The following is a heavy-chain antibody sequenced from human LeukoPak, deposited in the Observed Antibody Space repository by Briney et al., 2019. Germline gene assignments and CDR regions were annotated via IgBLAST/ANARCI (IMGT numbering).Heavy chain of an antibody. CDR1: GFTFSSYE. CDR2: TSSSGDTI. J-gene: IGHJ4*02. CDR3: ARGRYSYGLYYFDY. D-gene: IGHD5-18*01. V-gene: IGHV3-48*03. Sequence: PGGSLRLSCAASGFTFSSYEMNWVRQAPGKGLEWVSYTSSSGDTIYYADSVKGRFTISRDNAKNSLYLQMNSLRAEDTAVYYCARGRYSYGLYYFDYWGQGTLVTVSS.